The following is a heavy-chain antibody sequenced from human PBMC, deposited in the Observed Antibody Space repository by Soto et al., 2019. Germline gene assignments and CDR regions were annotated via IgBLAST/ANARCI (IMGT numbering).Heavy chain of an antibody. Sequence: EASVKVSCKASGYTFTSYDINWVRQATGQGLEWMGWMNPNSGNTGYAQKFQGRVTMTRNTSISTAYMELSSLRSEDTAVYYCARVLLTGNDYGDYLLVFDYWGQGTLVTVSS. D-gene: IGHD4-17*01. CDR2: MNPNSGNT. J-gene: IGHJ4*02. CDR1: GYTFTSYD. V-gene: IGHV1-8*01. CDR3: ARVLLTGNDYGDYLLVFDY.